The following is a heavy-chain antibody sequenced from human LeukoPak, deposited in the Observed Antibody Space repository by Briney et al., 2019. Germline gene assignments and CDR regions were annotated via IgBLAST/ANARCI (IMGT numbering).Heavy chain of an antibody. J-gene: IGHJ4*02. D-gene: IGHD3-16*01. CDR3: ATPSGGSRRYFDY. CDR2: IIPSFGIA. CDR1: GGTFSSYD. V-gene: IGHV1-69*04. Sequence: ASVKLSCKASGGTFSSYDISWVRQAPGQGLEWMGRIIPSFGIANYAQKFQGRVTITADKSTSTAYMELSSLRSEDTAVYYCATPSGGSRRYFDYWGQGTLVTVSS.